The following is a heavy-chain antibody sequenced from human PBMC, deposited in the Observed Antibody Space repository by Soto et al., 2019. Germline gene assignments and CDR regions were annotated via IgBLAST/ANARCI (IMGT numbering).Heavy chain of an antibody. CDR1: GFTFSSYA. CDR2: ISGSGGST. J-gene: IGHJ4*02. D-gene: IGHD3-3*01. Sequence: GGSLRLSCAASGFTFSSYAMSWVRQAPGKGLEWVSAISGSGGSTYYADSVKGRFTISRDNSKNTLYLQMNSLRAEDTAVYYCAKEVRFLEWLSYYFDYWGQGTLVTVSS. V-gene: IGHV3-23*01. CDR3: AKEVRFLEWLSYYFDY.